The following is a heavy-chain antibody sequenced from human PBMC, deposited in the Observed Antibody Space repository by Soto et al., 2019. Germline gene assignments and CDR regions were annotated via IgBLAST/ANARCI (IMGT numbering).Heavy chain of an antibody. J-gene: IGHJ4*02. V-gene: IGHV4-59*01. Sequence: SETMSLPSTVAGGYIRGYDWRWIRQHKGKGLEWIGYIYYSGSTNYNPSLKSRATISVDTSKNQFSLKLSSVTAADTAVYYCARGPGYSSSWYFGYWGQGTLVTVSS. CDR2: IYYSGST. D-gene: IGHD6-13*01. CDR1: GGYIRGYD. CDR3: ARGPGYSSSWYFGY.